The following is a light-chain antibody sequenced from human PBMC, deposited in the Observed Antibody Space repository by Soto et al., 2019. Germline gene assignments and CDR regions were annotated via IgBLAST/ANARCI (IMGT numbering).Light chain of an antibody. CDR3: CSYAGNSYL. CDR1: SSDVGAYNY. CDR2: DVS. J-gene: IGLJ2*01. V-gene: IGLV2-11*01. Sequence: QSALTQPRSVSGSPGQSVTISCTGTSSDVGAYNYVSWYQQHPGKVPKFIIYDVSKRPSGVPDRFSGSKSGNTASLTISGLQAEDEADYYCCSYAGNSYLFGGGTQLTVL.